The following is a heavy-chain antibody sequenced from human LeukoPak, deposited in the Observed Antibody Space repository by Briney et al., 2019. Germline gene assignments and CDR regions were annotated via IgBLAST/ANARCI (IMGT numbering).Heavy chain of an antibody. J-gene: IGHJ4*02. CDR2: IYHSGST. CDR3: ARDDGAVAGLFDY. Sequence: SQTLSLTCTVSGGSISSGGYSWSWIRQPPGKGLEWIGYIYHSGSTYYNPSLKSRVTISVDRSKNQFSLKLSSVTAADTAVYYCARDDGAVAGLFDYWGQGTLVTVSS. CDR1: GGSISSGGYS. D-gene: IGHD6-19*01. V-gene: IGHV4-30-2*01.